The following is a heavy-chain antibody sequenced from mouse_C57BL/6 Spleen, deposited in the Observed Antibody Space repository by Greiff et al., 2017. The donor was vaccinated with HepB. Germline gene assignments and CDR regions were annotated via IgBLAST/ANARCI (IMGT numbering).Heavy chain of an antibody. J-gene: IGHJ2*01. D-gene: IGHD4-1*01. CDR2: INPYNGGT. CDR3: ARRGLTVKDYFDY. CDR1: GYTFTDYY. Sequence: EVQLQQSGPVLVKPGASVKMSCKASGYTFTDYYMNWVKQSHGKSLEWIGVINPYNGGTSYNQKFKGKATLTVDKSSSTAYMELNSLTSEDSAVYYCARRGLTVKDYFDYWGQGTTLTVSS. V-gene: IGHV1-19*01.